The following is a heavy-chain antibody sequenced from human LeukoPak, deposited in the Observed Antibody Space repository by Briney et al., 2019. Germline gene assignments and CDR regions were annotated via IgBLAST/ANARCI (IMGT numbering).Heavy chain of an antibody. Sequence: SETLSLTCTVSGYSISSGYYSGWIRQPPGKGLEWIGSIYHSGSTYYNPSLKSRVTISVDTSKNQFSLKLSSVTAADTAVYYCARESQLLSNDYWGQGTLVTVSS. CDR3: ARESQLLSNDY. V-gene: IGHV4-38-2*02. J-gene: IGHJ4*02. CDR2: IYHSGST. D-gene: IGHD2-2*01. CDR1: GYSISSGYY.